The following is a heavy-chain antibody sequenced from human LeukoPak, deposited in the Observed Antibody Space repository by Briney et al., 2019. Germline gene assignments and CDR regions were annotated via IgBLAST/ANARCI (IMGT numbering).Heavy chain of an antibody. V-gene: IGHV6-1*01. CDR1: GDSVSSTSPT. J-gene: IGHJ4*02. CDR3: AREVDGGFDY. D-gene: IGHD6-19*01. CDR2: TYQRSKWYS. Sequence: SQTLSLTCAISGDSVSSTSPTWNWIRQSPSRGLEWLGRTYQRSKWYSDYAVSVKSRITINPDTSKNQFSLQLNSVTPEDTALYYCAREVDGGFDYWGQGTLVTVSS.